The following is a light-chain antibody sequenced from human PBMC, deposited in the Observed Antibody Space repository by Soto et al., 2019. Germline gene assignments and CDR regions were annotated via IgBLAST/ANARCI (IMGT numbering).Light chain of an antibody. J-gene: IGKJ3*01. V-gene: IGKV3-15*01. Sequence: ETVMTQSPTTLSVSPGERATLSCWASPSVSSNLAWYQQKPGQAPRLLIYGASTRATGVPARFSGSGSGTEFTLTISSLQSEDFAVYYCQQYSNWPPFTFGPGTKVDIK. CDR2: GAS. CDR3: QQYSNWPPFT. CDR1: PSVSSN.